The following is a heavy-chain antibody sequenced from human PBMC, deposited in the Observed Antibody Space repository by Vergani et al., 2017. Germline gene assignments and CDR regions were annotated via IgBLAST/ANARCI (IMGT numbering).Heavy chain of an antibody. D-gene: IGHD2-15*01. Sequence: QVQLQESGPGLVKLSETRSLTCTVSGDSVISTDYHWGWIRQPPGKRLEWIGSMDYSGSTSYNPSLESRISISFETPKNQFSLRLTSVTAADTAVYYCASKRGACRAAYCHSYDFWGPGTLVGVSS. CDR3: ASKRGACRAAYCHSYDF. CDR2: MDYSGST. CDR1: GDSVISTDYH. J-gene: IGHJ4*02. V-gene: IGHV4-39*01.